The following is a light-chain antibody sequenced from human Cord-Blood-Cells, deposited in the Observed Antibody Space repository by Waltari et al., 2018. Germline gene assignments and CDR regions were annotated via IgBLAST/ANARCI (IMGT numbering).Light chain of an antibody. CDR3: SSYTSSSTWV. J-gene: IGLJ3*02. Sequence: QSVLTLPASVSGSPGQSHPLSCTATSSDVGGPNSVPWYQQHPGKAPKLMIYDVSNRPSGVSNRFSGSKSGNTASLTISGLQAEDEADYYCSSYTSSSTWVFGGGTKLTVL. V-gene: IGLV2-14*03. CDR1: SSDVGGPNS. CDR2: DVS.